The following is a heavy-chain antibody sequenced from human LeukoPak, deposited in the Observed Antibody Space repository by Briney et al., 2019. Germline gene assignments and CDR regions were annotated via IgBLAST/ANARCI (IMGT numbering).Heavy chain of an antibody. D-gene: IGHD3-10*01. CDR3: VPLYYGSGSYSVDY. Sequence: PGGSLRLSCAASGFTFNTNAMNWVRQAPGKGLEWVSVIYSGGSTYYADSVKGRFTISRDNSKNTLYLQMNSLRAEDTAVYYCVPLYYGSGSYSVDYWGQGTLVTVSS. CDR2: IYSGGST. V-gene: IGHV3-53*01. J-gene: IGHJ4*02. CDR1: GFTFNTNA.